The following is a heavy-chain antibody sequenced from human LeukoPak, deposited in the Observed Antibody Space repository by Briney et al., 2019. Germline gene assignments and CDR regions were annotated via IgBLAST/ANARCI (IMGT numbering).Heavy chain of an antibody. Sequence: PGGSLRLSCAASGFTFSSYSMNWVRQAPGKGLEWVSYISSSSSTIYYADSVKGRFTISRDNAKNSLYLQMNSLRAEDTAVYYCARERLELWFTYAFDIWGQGTMVTVSS. J-gene: IGHJ3*02. CDR3: ARERLELWFTYAFDI. V-gene: IGHV3-48*01. CDR2: ISSSSSTI. D-gene: IGHD5-18*01. CDR1: GFTFSSYS.